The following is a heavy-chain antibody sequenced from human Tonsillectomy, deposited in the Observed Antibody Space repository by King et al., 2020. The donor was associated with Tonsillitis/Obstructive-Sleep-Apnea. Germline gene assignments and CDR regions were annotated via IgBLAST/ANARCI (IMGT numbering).Heavy chain of an antibody. D-gene: IGHD3-10*01. J-gene: IGHJ4*02. CDR3: ATEYVSALYYFLY. CDR2: IWYDGSNK. Sequence: VQLVESGGGVVQPGRSLRLSCASSGFTFSSYGMHWVRQAPGKGLEWVAVIWYDGSNKYYADSVKGRFTISRDNSKNPLYLQMNSRRAEDTAVYYCATEYVSALYYFLYWGQGTLFTVSS. CDR1: GFTFSSYG. V-gene: IGHV3-33*01.